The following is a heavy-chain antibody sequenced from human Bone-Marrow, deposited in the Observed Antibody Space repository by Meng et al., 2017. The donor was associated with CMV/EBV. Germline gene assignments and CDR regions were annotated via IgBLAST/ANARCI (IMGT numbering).Heavy chain of an antibody. CDR2: ISSSSSYI. CDR1: GFTFSDYS. V-gene: IGHV3-21*04. J-gene: IGHJ3*02. D-gene: IGHD3-10*01. Sequence: GESLKISCAASGFTFSDYSMNWVRQAPGKGLEWVSSISSSSSYIYYADSVKGRFTISRDNAKNSLYLQMNSLRAEDTAVYYCARAHWVRGVIISDAFDIWGQGTMVTVSS. CDR3: ARAHWVRGVIISDAFDI.